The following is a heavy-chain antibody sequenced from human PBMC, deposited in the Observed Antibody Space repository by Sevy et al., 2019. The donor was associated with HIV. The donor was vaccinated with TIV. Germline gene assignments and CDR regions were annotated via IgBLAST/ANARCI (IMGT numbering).Heavy chain of an antibody. CDR1: GFSFNTYT. D-gene: IGHD1-26*01. V-gene: IGHV3-21*01. J-gene: IGHJ4*02. CDR2: ISRSGVYE. CDR3: ARVPDSGGRGRADY. Sequence: GGSLRLSCAASGFSFNTYTFYWVRQAPGEGLEWISSISRSGVYEYYADSVRGRFTISRDNAKNSLSLQMNGLRVEDTGVYYCARVPDSGGRGRADYWVQGTRVTVSS.